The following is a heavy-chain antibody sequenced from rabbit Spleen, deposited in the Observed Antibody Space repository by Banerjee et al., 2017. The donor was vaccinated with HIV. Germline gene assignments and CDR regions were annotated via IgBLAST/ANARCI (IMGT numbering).Heavy chain of an antibody. CDR3: ARGSAAMTMVITGYYLNL. Sequence: QEQLEESGGDLVKPGASLTLTCTASGFSFSYGYVMCWVRQAPGKGLEWIGCINSFSGGTVYATWAKGRFTISKASWTTVTLQMTSLTVADTATYFCARGSAAMTMVITGYYLNLWGPGTLVTVS. V-gene: IGHV1S45*01. CDR1: GFSFSYGYV. J-gene: IGHJ4*01. D-gene: IGHD2-1*01. CDR2: INSFSGGT.